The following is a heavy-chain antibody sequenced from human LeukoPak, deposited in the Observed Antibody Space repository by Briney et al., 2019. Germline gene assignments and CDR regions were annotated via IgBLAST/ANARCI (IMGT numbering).Heavy chain of an antibody. CDR2: ISGSGGRT. D-gene: IGHD1/OR15-1a*01. Sequence: GGSLRLSCAASGFTFSSYATSWVRQAPGKGLEWVSGISGSGGRTYYADSVKGRFTISRDNSKNTLYLQMNSLRAEDTAVYYCARQKWEQQGRDYYFNGLDVWGPGTTVIVSS. V-gene: IGHV3-23*01. J-gene: IGHJ6*02. CDR3: ARQKWEQQGRDYYFNGLDV. CDR1: GFTFSSYA.